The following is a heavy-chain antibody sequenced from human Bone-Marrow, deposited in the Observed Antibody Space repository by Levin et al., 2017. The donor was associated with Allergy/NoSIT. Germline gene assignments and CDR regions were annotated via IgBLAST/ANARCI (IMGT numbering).Heavy chain of an antibody. Sequence: ASVKVSCKASGYPFTSYTINWVRQAPGQGLEWMGWIVTNTGRPTYAQGFTGPFVFSLDTTVSTAYLQISTLKAEDTAVYYCARDDSDSSGYYFGNYWRQGTLVTVSS. D-gene: IGHD3-22*01. V-gene: IGHV7-4-1*02. CDR3: ARDDSDSSGYYFGNY. J-gene: IGHJ4*02. CDR1: GYPFTSYT. CDR2: IVTNTGRP.